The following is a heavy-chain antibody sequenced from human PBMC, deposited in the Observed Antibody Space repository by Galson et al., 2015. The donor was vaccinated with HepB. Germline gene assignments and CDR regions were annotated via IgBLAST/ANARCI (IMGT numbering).Heavy chain of an antibody. CDR2: ISGSGGST. Sequence: SLRLSCAASGFTFSSYAMSWVRQAPGKGLEWVSAISGSGGSTYYADSVKGRFTISRDNSKNTQYLQMNRLRAEDTAVYYCASKDAVVVITFAAFDIWGQGTMVTVSS. CDR1: GFTFSSYA. D-gene: IGHD3-22*01. V-gene: IGHV3-23*01. CDR3: ASKDAVVVITFAAFDI. J-gene: IGHJ3*02.